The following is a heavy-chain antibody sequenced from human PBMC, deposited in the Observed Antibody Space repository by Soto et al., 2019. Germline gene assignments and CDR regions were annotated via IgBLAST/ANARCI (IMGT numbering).Heavy chain of an antibody. CDR2: IHTTDGT. V-gene: IGHV4-4*07. D-gene: IGHD6-13*01. Sequence: SETLSLTCTVSGGSISTYYWSWIRQPAGKGMEWIGRIHTTDGTKYNPSLKSRVTMSIDTSNNQFSLKLSSLTAADTAVYYCARALSSAAGLYFDFWGQGTLVTVSS. J-gene: IGHJ4*02. CDR3: ARALSSAAGLYFDF. CDR1: GGSISTYY.